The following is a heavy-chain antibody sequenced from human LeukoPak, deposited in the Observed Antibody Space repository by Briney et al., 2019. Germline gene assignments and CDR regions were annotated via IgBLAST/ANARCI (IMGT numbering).Heavy chain of an antibody. CDR1: GGSFSGYY. Sequence: SETLSLTCAVYGGSFSGYYWSWIRQPPGKGLEWIGEINHSGSTNYNPSLKSRVTISVDTSKNQFSLKLSSVPAADTAVYYCARKWFGELTPDPNFDYWGQGTLVTVSS. V-gene: IGHV4-34*01. CDR2: INHSGST. J-gene: IGHJ4*02. CDR3: ARKWFGELTPDPNFDY. D-gene: IGHD3-10*01.